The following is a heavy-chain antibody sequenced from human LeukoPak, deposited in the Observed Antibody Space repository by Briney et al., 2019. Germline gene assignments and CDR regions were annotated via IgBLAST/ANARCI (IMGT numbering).Heavy chain of an antibody. V-gene: IGHV4-30-2*01. D-gene: IGHD3-10*01. J-gene: IGHJ4*02. CDR3: AREGDYGSGSRGFDY. CDR1: GFTFSSYS. Sequence: LRLSCAASGFTFSSYSMSWIRQPPGKGLEWIGYIYHSGSTYYNPSLKSRVTISVDRSKNQFSLKLSSVTAADTAVYYCAREGDYGSGSRGFDYWGQGTLATVSS. CDR2: IYHSGST.